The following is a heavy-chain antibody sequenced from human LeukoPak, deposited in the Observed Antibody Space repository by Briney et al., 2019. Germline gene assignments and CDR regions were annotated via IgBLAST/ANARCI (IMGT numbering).Heavy chain of an antibody. J-gene: IGHJ4*02. CDR1: GFTFSSYE. D-gene: IGHD2-21*02. CDR2: ISSSGSTI. Sequence: PGGSLRLSCATSGFTFSSYEMNWVRQAPGKGLEWVSYISSSGSTIYYADSVKGRFTISRDNAKNSLYLQMNSLRAEDTAVYSCERGHPRYNDCWDGWGQGTLVSVS. V-gene: IGHV3-48*03. CDR3: ERGHPRYNDCWDG.